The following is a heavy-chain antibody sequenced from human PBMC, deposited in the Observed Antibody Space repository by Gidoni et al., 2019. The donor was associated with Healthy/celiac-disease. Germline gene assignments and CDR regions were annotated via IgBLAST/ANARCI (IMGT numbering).Heavy chain of an antibody. J-gene: IGHJ6*02. Sequence: EVQLLASGGGLVQPGGSLRRSCAASGFTCSSYAMSWVRQAPGKGLEWVSAISGSGGSTYYADSVKGRFTISRDNSKTTLYLQMNSLRAEDTAVYYCANRYSSSWYVVYYYYGMDVWGQGTTVTVSS. CDR3: ANRYSSSWYVVYYYYGMDV. CDR2: ISGSGGST. D-gene: IGHD6-13*01. CDR1: GFTCSSYA. V-gene: IGHV3-23*01.